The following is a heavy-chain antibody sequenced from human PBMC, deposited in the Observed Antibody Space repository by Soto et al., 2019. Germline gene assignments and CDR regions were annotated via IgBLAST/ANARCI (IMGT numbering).Heavy chain of an antibody. CDR3: ARHGSY. Sequence: QLQLQESGPGLLKPSETLSLTCTVSGVSLRNSSYYWGWIRQPPGKGLEWIGTVYYSGKTYYHPSLKSRVTISIDTSKNQFSLNLSSVTAADTAVYYCARHGSYWGQGTLVTVSS. V-gene: IGHV4-39*01. J-gene: IGHJ4*02. CDR2: VYYSGKT. CDR1: GVSLRNSSYY.